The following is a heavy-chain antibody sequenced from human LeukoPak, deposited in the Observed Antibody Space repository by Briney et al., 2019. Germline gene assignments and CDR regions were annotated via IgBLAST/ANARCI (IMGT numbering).Heavy chain of an antibody. Sequence: ASVKVSCKASGGTFSSYAISWVRQAPGQGLEWMGGIIPIFGTANYAQKFRGRVTITADESTSTAYMELSSLRSEDTAVYYCARGPLGDPAHFDYWGQGTLVTVSS. V-gene: IGHV1-69*01. J-gene: IGHJ4*02. D-gene: IGHD2-21*01. CDR3: ARGPLGDPAHFDY. CDR2: IIPIFGTA. CDR1: GGTFSSYA.